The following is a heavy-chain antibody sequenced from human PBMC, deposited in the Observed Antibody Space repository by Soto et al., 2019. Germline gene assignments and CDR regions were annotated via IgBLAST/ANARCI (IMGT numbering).Heavy chain of an antibody. CDR3: ARQGYCSGVSCYNNWFDP. V-gene: IGHV1-69*01. CDR1: GDTFNNYT. D-gene: IGHD2-15*01. CDR2: FIPIFRKP. Sequence: QVQLVQSGAEVKKPGSSVKVSCKASGDTFNNYTISWLRQAPGQGPEWMGGFIPIFRKPNYAQKFRDRVTITADYSTNTAYMELRSLRSDDTAVYYCARQGYCSGVSCYNNWFDPWGQGTLVTVSS. J-gene: IGHJ5*02.